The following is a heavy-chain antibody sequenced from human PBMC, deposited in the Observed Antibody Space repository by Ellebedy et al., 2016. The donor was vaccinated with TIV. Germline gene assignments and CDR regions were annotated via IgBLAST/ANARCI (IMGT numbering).Heavy chain of an antibody. CDR3: AREKNALLWGYYFDY. D-gene: IGHD3-10*01. CDR2: IYYSGST. V-gene: IGHV4-59*12. CDR1: GGSISSYY. J-gene: IGHJ4*02. Sequence: SETLSLXXTVSGGSISSYYWSWIRQPPGKGLEWIGYIYYSGSTNYNPSLKSRVTISVDTSKNQFSLKLSSVTAADTAVYYCAREKNALLWGYYFDYWGQGTLVTVSS.